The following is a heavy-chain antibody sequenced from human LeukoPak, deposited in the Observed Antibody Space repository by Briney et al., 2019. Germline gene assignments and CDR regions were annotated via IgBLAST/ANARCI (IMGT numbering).Heavy chain of an antibody. CDR2: IYYSGST. V-gene: IGHV4-39*01. D-gene: IGHD3-10*01. Sequence: PSETLSLTCTVSGGSISSSSYYWGWIRQPPGKGLEWIGSIYYSGSTYYNPSLKSRVTISVDTSKNQFSLKLCSVTAADTAVYHCARTHYYYGSGSYYNSSPPNWFDPWGQGTLVTVSS. J-gene: IGHJ5*02. CDR3: ARTHYYYGSGSYYNSSPPNWFDP. CDR1: GGSISSSSYY.